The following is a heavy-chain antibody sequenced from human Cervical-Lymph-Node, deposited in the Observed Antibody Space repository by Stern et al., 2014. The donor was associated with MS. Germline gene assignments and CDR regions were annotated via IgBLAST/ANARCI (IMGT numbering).Heavy chain of an antibody. CDR2: IDHRSASS. J-gene: IGHJ6*02. CDR3: ARSLQYCSSTSCYFYGMDV. CDR1: GYSLTSHS. V-gene: IGHV1-46*01. Sequence: QVKLVESGAEVKQPGASVTGSSKAAGYSLTSHSIHWVRQAPGQGLAWMGIIDHRSASSTYAQKFLDRVTMTRDTSTSSVHMEVSSLRSDDTAVYYCARSLQYCSSTSCYFYGMDVWGQGTAVTVSS. D-gene: IGHD2-2*01.